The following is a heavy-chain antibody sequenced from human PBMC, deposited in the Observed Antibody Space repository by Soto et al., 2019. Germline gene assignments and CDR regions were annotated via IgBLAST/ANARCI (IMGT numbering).Heavy chain of an antibody. J-gene: IGHJ4*02. V-gene: IGHV4-39*01. CDR2: IYYSGST. Sequence: QLQLQESGPGLVKPSETLSLTCTVSGGSISSSSYYWGWIRQPPGKVLEWIGSIYYSGSTYYYPSLKSRITISVDTSKNLYSLKLSSVTAADAAVYYCARHIVAGGIETYDIFDYWGQGTLVTVSS. D-gene: IGHD3-9*01. CDR1: GGSISSSSYY. CDR3: ARHIVAGGIETYDIFDY.